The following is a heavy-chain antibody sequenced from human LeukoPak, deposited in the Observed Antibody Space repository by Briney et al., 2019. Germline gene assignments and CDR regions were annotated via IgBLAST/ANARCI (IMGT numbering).Heavy chain of an antibody. CDR1: GGSISSGGHY. D-gene: IGHD3-10*01. V-gene: IGHV4-61*02. CDR2: ISSTGST. CDR3: ARDQTYSGSGIYTYFDY. J-gene: IGHJ4*02. Sequence: PSETLSLTCTDSGGSISSGGHYWSWIRQPAGKGLEYLGRISSTGSTNYNPSLRSRVTISADTSKNHFSLKLTSVTAADTAVYYCARDQTYSGSGIYTYFDYWGQGILVTVSS.